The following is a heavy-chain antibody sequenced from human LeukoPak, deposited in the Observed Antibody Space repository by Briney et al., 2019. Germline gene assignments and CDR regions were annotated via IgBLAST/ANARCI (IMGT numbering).Heavy chain of an antibody. Sequence: SETLSLTCAVSGGSVSSGGYSWNWIRQPPGKGLEWIGYIYYSGSTHYNPSLKGRVTMSLVRSKNQFSLKVSSVTAADTAIYYCARSGPASDDAFDIWGQGTVVTVSS. J-gene: IGHJ3*02. V-gene: IGHV4-30-2*01. D-gene: IGHD2-15*01. CDR2: IYYSGST. CDR3: ARSGPASDDAFDI. CDR1: GGSVSSGGYS.